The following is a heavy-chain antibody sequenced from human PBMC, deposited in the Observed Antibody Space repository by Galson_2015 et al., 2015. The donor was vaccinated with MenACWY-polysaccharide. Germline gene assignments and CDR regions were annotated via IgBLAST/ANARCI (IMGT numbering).Heavy chain of an antibody. V-gene: IGHV3-23*01. CDR1: GFTFSSYA. CDR2: ISGSDGRT. CDR3: AKDDLRLTHGWFDP. D-gene: IGHD5/OR15-5a*01. Sequence: SLRLSCAASGFTFSSYAMSWVRQAPGKGLEWVSSISGSDGRTHYADSVKGRFTISRDNSKNTLYLQMNSLRAEDTAVYYCAKDDLRLTHGWFDPWGQGTLVTVSS. J-gene: IGHJ5*02.